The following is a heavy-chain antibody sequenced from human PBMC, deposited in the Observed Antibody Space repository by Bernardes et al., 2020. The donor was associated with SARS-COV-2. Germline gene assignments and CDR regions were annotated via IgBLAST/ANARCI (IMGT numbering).Heavy chain of an antibody. Sequence: GGSLRPSYTASGFTFRGYAMRWVRQSPGKGLEWVSTIFGSDGSTYYRDSVKGRFTISRDNSKNTPFVQMNSLRVEDTAVYYCATGGSITMSGVITRSYGLDVWGQGTTVTVSS. J-gene: IGHJ6*02. CDR1: GFTFRGYA. CDR3: ATGGSITMSGVITRSYGLDV. D-gene: IGHD3-3*01. V-gene: IGHV3-23*01. CDR2: IFGSDGST.